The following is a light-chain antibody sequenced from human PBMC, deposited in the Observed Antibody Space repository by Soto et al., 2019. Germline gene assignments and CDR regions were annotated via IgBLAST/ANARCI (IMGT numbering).Light chain of an antibody. J-gene: IGKJ2*01. Sequence: EIVLTQSPGTLSLSPGERATLSCRASQSVSSSYLAWYQQKPGQALRLLIYGASSRATGIPDRFSGSGSGTDFTLTISRLEPEDFAVYYCQQYVSSPWYTFGQGTKLEIK. CDR3: QQYVSSPWYT. V-gene: IGKV3-20*01. CDR2: GAS. CDR1: QSVSSSY.